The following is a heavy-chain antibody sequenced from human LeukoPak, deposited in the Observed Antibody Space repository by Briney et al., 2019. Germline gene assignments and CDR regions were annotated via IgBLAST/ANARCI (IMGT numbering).Heavy chain of an antibody. CDR3: ARGQRRLQDY. Sequence: GSLRLSCAASGFTFSSYGMSWVRQAPGKGLEWIGYIYYSGSTNYNPSLKSRVTISLDTSKSQISLKLSSVTAADTAVYYCARGQRRLQDYWGQGTLVTVSS. V-gene: IGHV4-59*01. J-gene: IGHJ4*02. CDR1: GFTFSSYG. CDR2: IYYSGST.